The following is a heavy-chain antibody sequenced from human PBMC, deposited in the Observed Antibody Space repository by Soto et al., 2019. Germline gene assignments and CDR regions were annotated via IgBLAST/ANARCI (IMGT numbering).Heavy chain of an antibody. J-gene: IGHJ6*03. CDR1: GFTFSSYA. V-gene: IGHV3-64*01. D-gene: IGHD2-2*01. Sequence: GGSLRLSCAASGFTFSSYAMHWVRQAPGKGLEYVSAISSNGGSTYYANSVKGRFTISRDNSKNTLYLQMGSLRAEDMAVYYCAREFLPAAIPKPYYYYYYYMDVWGKGTTVTVSS. CDR3: AREFLPAAIPKPYYYYYYYMDV. CDR2: ISSNGGST.